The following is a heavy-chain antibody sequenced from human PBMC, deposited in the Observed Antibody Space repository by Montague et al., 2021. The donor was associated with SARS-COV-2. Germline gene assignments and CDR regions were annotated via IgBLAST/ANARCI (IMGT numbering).Heavy chain of an antibody. D-gene: IGHD3-22*01. J-gene: IGHJ6*03. CDR3: ARGRIEVSMIVVVLTGASYYMDV. V-gene: IGHV4-34*01. CDR1: GGSFSGHY. CDR2: INNSGST. Sequence: SETLSFTCAVYGGSFSGHYWSWIRQPPGKGLEWIGEINNSGSTNYNPSLKSRVTISVDTSKNQFSLKLHSVTAADTAVYYCARGRIEVSMIVVVLTGASYYMDVWGKGTTVTVSS.